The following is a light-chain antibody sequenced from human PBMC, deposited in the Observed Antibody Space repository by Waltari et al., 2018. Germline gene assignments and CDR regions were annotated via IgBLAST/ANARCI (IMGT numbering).Light chain of an antibody. V-gene: IGLV3-1*01. J-gene: IGLJ2*01. Sequence: YELTQPPSVSVSPGQTASITCSGDKLGDKYACWYQQKPGQSPVLVIYQDNKRPSGIPERFSGSNSGNTATLTISGTQAMDEADYYCQAWESSTDVVFGGGTKLTVV. CDR3: QAWESSTDVV. CDR2: QDN. CDR1: KLGDKY.